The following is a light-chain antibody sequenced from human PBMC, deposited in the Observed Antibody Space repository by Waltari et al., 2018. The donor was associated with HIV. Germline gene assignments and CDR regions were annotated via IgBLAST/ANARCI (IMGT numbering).Light chain of an antibody. CDR3: QSYDSSLSGSDV. CDR1: SPNIGAGYG. CDR2: NNS. J-gene: IGLJ1*01. Sequence: QSVLTQPPSVSGAPGQRVTISCTGSSPNIGAGYGVTGSQQLPGTAPKLLIYNNSNRPSGVPDRFSGSKSGTSASLAITGLQAEDEADYYCQSYDSSLSGSDVFGTGTKVTVL. V-gene: IGLV1-40*01.